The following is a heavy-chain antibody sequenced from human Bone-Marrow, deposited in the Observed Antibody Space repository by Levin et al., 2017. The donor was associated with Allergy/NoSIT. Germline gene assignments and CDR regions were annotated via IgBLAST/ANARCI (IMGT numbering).Heavy chain of an antibody. Sequence: GESLKISCKSSGYTFTEYYIHWVRQAPGQGLEWMGWINPKSGGTRYTQKFQGRVTMTRDTSINTAYLDLSRLRSNDTAVYYCAKGGRVAVAGTSWFDPWGQGTLVTVSS. CDR2: INPKSGGT. J-gene: IGHJ5*02. V-gene: IGHV1-2*02. D-gene: IGHD6-19*01. CDR3: AKGGRVAVAGTSWFDP. CDR1: GYTFTEYY.